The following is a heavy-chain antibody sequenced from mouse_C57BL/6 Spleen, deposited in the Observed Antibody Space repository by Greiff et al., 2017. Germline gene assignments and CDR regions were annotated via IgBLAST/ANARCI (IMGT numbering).Heavy chain of an antibody. V-gene: IGHV1-50*01. CDR3: ARPSDYLGY. CDR2: IDPSDSYT. CDR1: GSTFPSYW. J-gene: IGHJ2*01. Sequence: VQLQQPGAELVKPGASVKLSCKASGSTFPSYWMPWVKQRPGPGLEWIGEIDPSDSYTTSNQKFQGKATLTVDTSSSPASMQLRRLTSEDSAVYYCARPSDYLGYWGQGTTLTVSS.